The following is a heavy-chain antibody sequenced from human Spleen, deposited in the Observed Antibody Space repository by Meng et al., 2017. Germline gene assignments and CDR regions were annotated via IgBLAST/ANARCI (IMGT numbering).Heavy chain of an antibody. J-gene: IGHJ4*02. Sequence: SVKVSCKALGGIFSNYVIVWVRQAPGQGLEWMGGINAAFGTTNYAQKFQGRVTITTDESTSTVYMELTRLTSEDTAVYFCARKAGNCISTTCYSLDYWGQGTLVTVSS. CDR2: INAAFGTT. CDR3: ARKAGNCISTTCYSLDY. D-gene: IGHD2-2*01. V-gene: IGHV1-69*05. CDR1: GGIFSNYV.